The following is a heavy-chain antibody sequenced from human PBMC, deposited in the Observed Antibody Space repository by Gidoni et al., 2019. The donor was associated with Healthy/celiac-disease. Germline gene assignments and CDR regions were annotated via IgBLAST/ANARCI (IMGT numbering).Heavy chain of an antibody. V-gene: IGHV3-23*01. CDR3: AGRKGYSYGSFDY. CDR2: ISASGGST. J-gene: IGHJ4*02. Sequence: EVQLLESGGGLVQPGGSLRLSCAAPGFPFSSYAMSWVRQAPGKGLGGVATISASGGSTYFADSVRGRFTISRDNSKKTLYLQMNSLRAEDTAVYYCAGRKGYSYGSFDYWGQGTLVTVSS. D-gene: IGHD5-18*01. CDR1: GFPFSSYA.